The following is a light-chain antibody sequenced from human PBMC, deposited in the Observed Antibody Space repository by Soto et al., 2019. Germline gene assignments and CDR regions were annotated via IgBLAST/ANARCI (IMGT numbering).Light chain of an antibody. CDR2: GAS. J-gene: IGKJ1*01. Sequence: EIVLTQSPGTLSLSPGERATLSCRASQSVSNNYLAWYQQKPGQAPRLLIYGASTRAAGIPDRFSGSGSGTDFTLIINRLEPEDFAVYYCQPYGSSPLTFGQGTKVEIK. CDR1: QSVSNNY. CDR3: QPYGSSPLT. V-gene: IGKV3-20*01.